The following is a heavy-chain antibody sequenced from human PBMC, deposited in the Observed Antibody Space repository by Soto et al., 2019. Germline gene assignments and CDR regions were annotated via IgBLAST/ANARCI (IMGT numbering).Heavy chain of an antibody. D-gene: IGHD2-15*01. V-gene: IGHV1-3*01. Sequence: QVQLVQSGAEVKKTGASVKLSCQASGFAFSTYYFHWVRQAPGQGLEWMGWISGYNGNTKYADIFQDRLTITSDAAASTVYMELYGLRSEDTAVYFCARDPFLQFYSIDFWGQGTLVTVSA. CDR1: GFAFSTYY. J-gene: IGHJ4*02. CDR3: ARDPFLQFYSIDF. CDR2: ISGYNGNT.